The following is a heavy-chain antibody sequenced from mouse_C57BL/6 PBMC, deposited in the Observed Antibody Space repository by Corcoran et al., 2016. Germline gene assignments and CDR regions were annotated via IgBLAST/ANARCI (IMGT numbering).Heavy chain of an antibody. CDR2: IYPGDGDT. D-gene: IGHD1-1*01. Sequence: QVQLQQSGAELVKPGASVKISCKASGYAFSSYWMNWVKQRPGKGLEWIGQIYPGDGDTNYNGKFKGKATLTADKSSSTAYMQLSSLTSEDSAVYFCARGLLLRWDYFDYWGQGTTLTVSS. CDR3: ARGLLLRWDYFDY. CDR1: GYAFSSYW. J-gene: IGHJ2*01. V-gene: IGHV1-80*01.